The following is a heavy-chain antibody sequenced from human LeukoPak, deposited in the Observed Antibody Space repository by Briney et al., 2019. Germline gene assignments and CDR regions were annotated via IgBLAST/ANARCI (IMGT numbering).Heavy chain of an antibody. CDR3: AKDGAQYSSGPECDP. D-gene: IGHD6-19*01. V-gene: IGHV3-23*01. Sequence: QPGGSLRLSCAASGLHFSGTAMSWVRQAPGKGLEWVSAISHDGMNAYYADSVKGRFTISRDNSKKTVSLEMSSLTAADTGVYYCAKDGAQYSSGPECDPGGQGALVTVSP. CDR1: GLHFSGTA. CDR2: ISHDGMNA. J-gene: IGHJ5*02.